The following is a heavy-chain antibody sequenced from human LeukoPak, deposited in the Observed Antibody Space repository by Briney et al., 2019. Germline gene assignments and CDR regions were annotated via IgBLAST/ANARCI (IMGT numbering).Heavy chain of an antibody. CDR1: GFIFSSSG. J-gene: IGHJ4*02. CDR2: ITSNGGST. V-gene: IGHV3-64D*09. D-gene: IGHD4-17*01. Sequence: GGSLRLSCSASGFIFSSSGMHWVRQAPGKGLEYVSAITSNGGSTYYADSVKGRFTISRDNSKNTLYLQMSSLRPDDTALYYCVKALRLVTTHYDYWGQGTLVTVSS. CDR3: VKALRLVTTHYDY.